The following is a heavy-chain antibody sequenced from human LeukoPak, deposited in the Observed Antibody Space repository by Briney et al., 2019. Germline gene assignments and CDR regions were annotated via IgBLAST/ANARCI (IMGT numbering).Heavy chain of an antibody. V-gene: IGHV3-30*18. Sequence: GGSLRLPCAASGFTFSSYGMHWVRQAPGKGLEWVAVISYDGSNKYYADSVKGRFTISRDNSKNTLYLQMNSLRAEDTAVYYCAKADLLDYWGQGTLVTVSS. CDR3: AKADLLDY. CDR1: GFTFSSYG. CDR2: ISYDGSNK. J-gene: IGHJ4*02.